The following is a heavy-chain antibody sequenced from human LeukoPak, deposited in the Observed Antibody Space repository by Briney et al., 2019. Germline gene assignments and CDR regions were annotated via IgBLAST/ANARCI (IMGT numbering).Heavy chain of an antibody. Sequence: SETLSLTCAVYGGSFSGYYWSWIRQPPGKGLEWIGEINHSGSTNYNPSLKSRVTISVDTSKNQFSLKLSSVTAADTAVYYCARGSGYWGSYFGYWGPGTLVTVSS. CDR3: ARGSGYWGSYFGY. J-gene: IGHJ4*02. D-gene: IGHD3-9*01. CDR2: INHSGST. V-gene: IGHV4-34*01. CDR1: GGSFSGYY.